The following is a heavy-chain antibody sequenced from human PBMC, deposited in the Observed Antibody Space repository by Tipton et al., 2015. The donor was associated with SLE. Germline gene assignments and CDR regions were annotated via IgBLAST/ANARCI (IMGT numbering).Heavy chain of an antibody. CDR3: ARELVGAAKDFFDYFDS. J-gene: IGHJ4*02. CDR1: GGSINSGSYY. D-gene: IGHD1-26*01. V-gene: IGHV4-61*02. Sequence: TLSLTCIVSGGSINSGSYYWTWIRQPAGKGLEWIGRIYTGGSTKYNPSLESRVSISVDTSKYQFSLRLNSVTAADTAVYYCARELVGAAKDFFDYFDSWGQGTLVTVSS. CDR2: IYTGGST.